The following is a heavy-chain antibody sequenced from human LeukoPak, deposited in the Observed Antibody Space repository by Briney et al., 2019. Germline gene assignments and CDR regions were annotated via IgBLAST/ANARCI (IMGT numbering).Heavy chain of an antibody. CDR3: AKDGFWSGYYNRAFGY. CDR1: GFTFSSYA. CDR2: ISSGGNT. V-gene: IGHV3-23*01. J-gene: IGHJ4*02. Sequence: GASLRLSCAASGFTFSSYAMSWVRQAPGKGLEWFSAISSGGNTYYADSVKGRFTISRDNSKNTLYLQMNSLRAEDTAVYYCAKDGFWSGYYNRAFGYWGQGTLVTVSS. D-gene: IGHD3-3*01.